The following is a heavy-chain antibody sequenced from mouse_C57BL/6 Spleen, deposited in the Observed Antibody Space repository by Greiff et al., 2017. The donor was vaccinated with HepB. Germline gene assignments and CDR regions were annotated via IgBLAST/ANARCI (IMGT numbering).Heavy chain of an antibody. V-gene: IGHV5-6*01. D-gene: IGHD2-5*01. Sequence: EVKLMESGGDLVKPGGSLKLSCAASGFTFSSYGMSWVRQTPDKRLEWVATISSGGSYTYYPDSVKGRFTISRDNAKNTLYLQMSSLKSEDTAMYYCARPYSKEGGYYFDYWGQGTTLTVSS. CDR2: ISSGGSYT. CDR3: ARPYSKEGGYYFDY. J-gene: IGHJ2*01. CDR1: GFTFSSYG.